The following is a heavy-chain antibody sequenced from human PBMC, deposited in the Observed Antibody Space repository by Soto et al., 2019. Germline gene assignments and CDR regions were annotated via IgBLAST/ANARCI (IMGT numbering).Heavy chain of an antibody. J-gene: IGHJ4*02. CDR2: ISGSGGST. CDR1: GFTFSSYA. D-gene: IGHD3-22*01. CDR3: ASRSYYYDSSCYLPVYFDY. V-gene: IGHV3-23*01. Sequence: EVQLLESGGGLVQPGGSLRLSCAASGFTFSSYAMSWVRQAPGKGLEWVSAISGSGGSTYYADSVKGRFTISRDNSKNTLYLEMNRLRADDTAVYYCASRSYYYDSSCYLPVYFDYWGQGTLVTVSS.